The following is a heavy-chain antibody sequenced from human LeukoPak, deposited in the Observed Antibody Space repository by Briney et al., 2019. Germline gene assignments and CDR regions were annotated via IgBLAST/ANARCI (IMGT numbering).Heavy chain of an antibody. CDR3: ARGQYYGSGSYFGWDY. D-gene: IGHD3-10*01. CDR2: INSKSGGT. V-gene: IGHV1-2*02. J-gene: IGHJ4*02. CDR1: GYTFSGYY. Sequence: ASVKVSCKASGYTFSGYYIHWVRQAPGQGLEWMGWINSKSGGTKSAQKFKGRVTMTRDTSITTAYMELSRLTSDDTAVYYCARGQYYGSGSYFGWDYWGQGTLVTVSS.